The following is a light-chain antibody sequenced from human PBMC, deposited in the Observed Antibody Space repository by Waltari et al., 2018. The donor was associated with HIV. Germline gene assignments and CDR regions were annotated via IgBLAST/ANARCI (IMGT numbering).Light chain of an antibody. Sequence: QSVLTQPPSASGAPGQRVVISFSGGSSHIGNIFVYWYQQLPGSTPKLLIYRNDPRPSGVSGRFSGSKSGTSASLAISGLRSEDEADYYCATWDDSLNSFWVFGGGTKVTVL. CDR3: ATWDDSLNSFWV. CDR1: SSHIGNIF. V-gene: IGLV1-47*01. J-gene: IGLJ3*02. CDR2: RND.